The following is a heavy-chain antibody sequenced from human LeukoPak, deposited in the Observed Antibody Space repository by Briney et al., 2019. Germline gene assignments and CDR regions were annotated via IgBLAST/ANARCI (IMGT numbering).Heavy chain of an antibody. CDR2: IDSSGGSK. CDR1: TFNFRPAT. CDR3: VRGDRREL. J-gene: IGHJ4*02. D-gene: IGHD2-21*02. Sequence: GGSLRLSCAVSTFNFRPATLNWVRQAPGKGLEWLSSIDSSGGSKFYADSVRGRFTISRDNAEKSLYPQMNSLRGEDTALYYCVRGDRRELWGQGTLVTVSS. V-gene: IGHV3-21*01.